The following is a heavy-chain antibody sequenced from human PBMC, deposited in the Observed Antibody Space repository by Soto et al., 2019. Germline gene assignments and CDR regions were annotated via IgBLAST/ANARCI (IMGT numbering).Heavy chain of an antibody. CDR1: GGSFSGYY. CDR2: INHSGST. J-gene: IGHJ6*02. Sequence: SETLSLTCAVYGGSFSGYYWSWIRQPPGKGLEWIGEINHSGSTNYNPSLKSRVTISVDTSKNQFSLKLSSVTAADTAVYYCARDSSSWTYYYYGMDVWGQGTTVTVSS. CDR3: ARDSSSWTYYYYGMDV. V-gene: IGHV4-34*01. D-gene: IGHD6-13*01.